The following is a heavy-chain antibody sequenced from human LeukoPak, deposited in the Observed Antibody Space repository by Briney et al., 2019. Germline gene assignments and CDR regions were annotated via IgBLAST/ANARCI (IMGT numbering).Heavy chain of an antibody. CDR3: AKWGDYDILTGYYVPDY. CDR1: GFTFTNYA. CDR2: ITGSDGSS. Sequence: GGSLRLSCVASGFTFTNYAVSWVRQAPGKGLEWVSAITGSDGSSYYADSVKGRFTISRDNSKNTLHLQVNSLRAEDTAVYYCAKWGDYDILTGYYVPDYWGQGALVTVSS. J-gene: IGHJ4*02. D-gene: IGHD3-9*01. V-gene: IGHV3-23*01.